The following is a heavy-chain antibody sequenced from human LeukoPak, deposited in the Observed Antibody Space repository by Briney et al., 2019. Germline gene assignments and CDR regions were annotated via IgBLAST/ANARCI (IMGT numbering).Heavy chain of an antibody. J-gene: IGHJ5*02. CDR2: MSSSGIS. CDR3: AKGAGPPWFDP. Sequence: PSETLSLTCTVANGSISSDTYFWSWIRQPAGKGLEWIGRMSSSGISTYSPSLKRRSTISIDTSRNQFSMNLNSVTAAVTAGYYCAKGAGPPWFDPWGQGTLVTVSS. CDR1: NGSISSDTYF. D-gene: IGHD6-19*01. V-gene: IGHV4-61*02.